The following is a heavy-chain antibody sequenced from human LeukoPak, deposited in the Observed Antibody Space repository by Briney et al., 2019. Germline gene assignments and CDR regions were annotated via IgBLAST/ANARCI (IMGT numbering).Heavy chain of an antibody. CDR2: ISSNGGST. J-gene: IGHJ2*01. CDR1: GFTFSSYA. V-gene: IGHV3-64*01. D-gene: IGHD6-19*01. Sequence: TGGSLRLSCAASGFTFSSYAMHWVRQAPGKGLEYVSAISSNGGSTYYANSVKGRFTISRDNAKNSLYLQMDSLRAEDTAVYYCARVYSSGHWYFDLWGRGTLVTVSS. CDR3: ARVYSSGHWYFDL.